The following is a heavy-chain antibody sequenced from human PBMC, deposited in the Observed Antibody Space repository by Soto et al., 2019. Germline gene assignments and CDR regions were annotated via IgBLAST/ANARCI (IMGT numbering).Heavy chain of an antibody. Sequence: QVQLVQSGAEVKKPGSSVKVSCKASGGTFSSYAISWVRQAPGQGLEWMGGIIPIFGTANYAQKFQGRVTITADEXXSTAYMXLXXXXSEDTAVYYCARHVPAAGYYYGMDVWGQGTTVTVSS. CDR3: ARHVPAAGYYYGMDV. D-gene: IGHD2-2*01. CDR2: IIPIFGTA. CDR1: GGTFSSYA. V-gene: IGHV1-69*12. J-gene: IGHJ6*02.